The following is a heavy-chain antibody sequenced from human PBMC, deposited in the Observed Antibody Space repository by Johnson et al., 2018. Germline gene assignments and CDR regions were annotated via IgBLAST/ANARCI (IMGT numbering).Heavy chain of an antibody. CDR1: GFSFSGSP. V-gene: IGHV3-73*01. CDR2: IRSKANNYAI. CDR3: TRSGDSGTYFS. Sequence: VESGGSLKLSCAASGFSFSGSPMHWVRQASGKGLEWVGCIRSKANNYAIAYGASVKGRFTISRDDSKNTAYLQMNSLKTEETAVYYCTRSGDSGTYFSWGQGTRVTVSS. J-gene: IGHJ1*01. D-gene: IGHD1-26*01.